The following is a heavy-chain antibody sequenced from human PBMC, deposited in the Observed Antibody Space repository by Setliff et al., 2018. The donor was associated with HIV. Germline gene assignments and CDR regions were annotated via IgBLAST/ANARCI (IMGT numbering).Heavy chain of an antibody. CDR2: INPNSGAT. Sequence: ASVKVSCKASGYSFSGYYLHWVRRAPGQGLEWMRWINPNSGATNYAQNCQGRVTMTSDTSISTAYLDLSRLRSDDTAIYYCARAGNSAGYSEYRYLDLWGRGTLVTVSS. CDR3: ARAGNSAGYSEYRYLDL. V-gene: IGHV1-2*02. CDR1: GYSFSGYY. D-gene: IGHD3-9*01. J-gene: IGHJ2*01.